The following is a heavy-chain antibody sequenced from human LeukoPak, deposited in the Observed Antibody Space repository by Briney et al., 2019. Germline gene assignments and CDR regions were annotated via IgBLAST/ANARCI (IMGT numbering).Heavy chain of an antibody. D-gene: IGHD3-10*01. CDR2: IDYSGNT. J-gene: IGHJ5*02. CDR1: GGSISSGDFY. Sequence: SETLSLTCTVSGGSISSGDFYWTWIRQHPGKSLEWIGYIDYSGNTYYNPSLKSRLTISVDTSKNQFSLNLSSVTAADTAMYYCARDLFGSGGYWFDPWGQGTLVTVSS. CDR3: ARDLFGSGGYWFDP. V-gene: IGHV4-31*03.